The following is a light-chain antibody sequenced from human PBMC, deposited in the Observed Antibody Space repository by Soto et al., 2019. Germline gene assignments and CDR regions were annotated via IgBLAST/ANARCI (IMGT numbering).Light chain of an antibody. CDR3: QQCSSWPSLT. CDR1: QSVKNY. J-gene: IGKJ4*01. CDR2: DAS. V-gene: IGKV3-11*01. Sequence: EVVLTQSPATLSLSPGERATLSCRASQSVKNYLAWYQQKPGQAPRLLIYDASNRATGIPARFSGSGSGTDFTLTISSLEPEDFAVYYCQQCSSWPSLTFGGGTKVEIK.